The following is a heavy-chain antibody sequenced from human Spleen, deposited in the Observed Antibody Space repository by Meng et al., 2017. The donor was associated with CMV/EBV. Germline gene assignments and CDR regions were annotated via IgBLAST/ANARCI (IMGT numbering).Heavy chain of an antibody. J-gene: IGHJ4*02. V-gene: IGHV3-23*01. D-gene: IGHD3-10*01. CDR2: ISGRGSGT. CDR1: GFTFSNYA. Sequence: GESLKISCAASGFTFSNYAMSWVRQAPGEGLEWVSAISGRGSGTYYADSVKGRFTISRDNAKDSLYLQMNSLGAEDTAVYYCVRSYTPSVSYYFDYWGLGTLVTVSS. CDR3: VRSYTPSVSYYFDY.